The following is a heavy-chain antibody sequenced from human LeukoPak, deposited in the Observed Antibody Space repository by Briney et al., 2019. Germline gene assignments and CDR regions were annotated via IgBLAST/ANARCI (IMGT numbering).Heavy chain of an antibody. D-gene: IGHD4-17*01. V-gene: IGHV1-8*01. Sequence: ASVKVSCKASVYTFTSYDINWVRQAPGQGLEWMGWMNPNSGNTGYAHKFQGRVTMTRNTSITTAYMELSSLRSEDTAVYYCARVGVYGDYDGGYDAFDIWGQGTMVTVSS. J-gene: IGHJ3*02. CDR3: ARVGVYGDYDGGYDAFDI. CDR1: VYTFTSYD. CDR2: MNPNSGNT.